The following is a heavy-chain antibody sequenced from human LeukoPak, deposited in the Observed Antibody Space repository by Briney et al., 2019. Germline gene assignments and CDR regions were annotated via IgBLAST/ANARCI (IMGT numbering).Heavy chain of an antibody. CDR2: IYTSGST. J-gene: IGHJ6*03. CDR3: ARLWYGTGYMDV. D-gene: IGHD3-10*01. V-gene: IGHV4-4*09. CDR1: GGSISSYY. Sequence: NPSETLSLTCTVSGGSISSYYWSWIRQPPGKGLEWIGYIYTSGSTNYNPSLKSRVTISVDTSKNQFSLKLSSVTAADTAVYYCARLWYGTGYMDVWGKGTTVTVSS.